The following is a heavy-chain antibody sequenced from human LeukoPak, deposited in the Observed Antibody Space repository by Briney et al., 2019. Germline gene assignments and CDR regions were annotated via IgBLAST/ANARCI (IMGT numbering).Heavy chain of an antibody. J-gene: IGHJ4*02. V-gene: IGHV3-7*01. CDR1: GFTFSSNW. D-gene: IGHD2-21*01. CDR3: ARGRDLLN. Sequence: GGSLRLSCAASGFTFSSNWMSWVRQAPGKGLEWAATINQDESEKYYVDSVKGRFTISRDNAKNSLYLQMNSLRADDSGAYYCARGRDLLNWGQGTLVTVSS. CDR2: INQDESEK.